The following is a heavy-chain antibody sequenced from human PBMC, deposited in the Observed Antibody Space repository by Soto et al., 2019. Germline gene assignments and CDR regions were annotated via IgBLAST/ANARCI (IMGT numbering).Heavy chain of an antibody. Sequence: QVQLVESGGGVVQPGRSLRLSCAASGFTFSSYAMHWVRQAPGKGLEWVAVISYDGSNKYYADSVKGRFTISRDNSKNTLYLQMNSLRAEDTAVYYCARDKAVAGTRGYYYGMDVW. V-gene: IGHV3-30-3*01. J-gene: IGHJ6*01. D-gene: IGHD6-19*01. CDR1: GFTFSSYA. CDR2: ISYDGSNK. CDR3: ARDKAVAGTRGYYYGMDV.